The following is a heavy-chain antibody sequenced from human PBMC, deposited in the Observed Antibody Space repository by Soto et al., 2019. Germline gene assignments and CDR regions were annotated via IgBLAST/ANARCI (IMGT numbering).Heavy chain of an antibody. D-gene: IGHD1-1*01. Sequence: GGSLRLSCEASGFKFSTYAMIWVRQGPGKGLEWVAVIGGTAVSTDCADSLKGRCTVSRDNSKNTVHLQLDSLRDDDTAIYYCAKDSTSYNGVYDPFDIWGQGTMVTVSS. CDR3: AKDSTSYNGVYDPFDI. V-gene: IGHV3-23*01. CDR2: IGGTAVST. J-gene: IGHJ3*02. CDR1: GFKFSTYA.